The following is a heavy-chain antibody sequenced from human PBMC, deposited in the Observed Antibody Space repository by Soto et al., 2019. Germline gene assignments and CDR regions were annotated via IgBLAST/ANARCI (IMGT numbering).Heavy chain of an antibody. Sequence: GGSLRLSCAASGFTFSSYAMSWVRQAPGKGLEWVSAISGSGGSTYYADSVKGRFTISRDNSKNTLYLQMNSLRAEDTAVYYFTKSPITIFGVVIKNEYYYYGIDVWGQGTTVTGSS. CDR2: ISGSGGST. D-gene: IGHD3-3*01. V-gene: IGHV3-23*01. CDR3: TKSPITIFGVVIKNEYYYYGIDV. J-gene: IGHJ6*02. CDR1: GFTFSSYA.